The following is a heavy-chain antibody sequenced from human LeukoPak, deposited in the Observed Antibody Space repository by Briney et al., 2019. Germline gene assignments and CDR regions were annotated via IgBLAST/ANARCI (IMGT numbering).Heavy chain of an antibody. D-gene: IGHD3-3*01. CDR2: ISSSSSYI. V-gene: IGHV3-21*01. Sequence: PGGSLRLSCAASGFTFSSYSMNWVRQAPGKGLEWVSSISSSSSYIYYADSVKGRFTISRDNAKNSLYLQMNSLRAEDTAVYYCARDRRPYYDFWSGYYHDAFDIWGQGTMVTVSS. J-gene: IGHJ3*02. CDR3: ARDRRPYYDFWSGYYHDAFDI. CDR1: GFTFSSYS.